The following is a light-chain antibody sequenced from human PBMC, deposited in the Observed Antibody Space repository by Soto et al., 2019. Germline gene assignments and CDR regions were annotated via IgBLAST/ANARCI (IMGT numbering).Light chain of an antibody. V-gene: IGKV1-33*01. Sequence: DIQLTQSPSLLSASVGDRVTITCRASQGIRSSLAWYQQRPGRAPKLLIYDASSLETGVPLRFTGGGSGTNFTFTISGLQPEDIASYYCQQYGNLPLTFGQGTMVEFK. CDR3: QQYGNLPLT. CDR2: DAS. CDR1: QGIRSS. J-gene: IGKJ2*01.